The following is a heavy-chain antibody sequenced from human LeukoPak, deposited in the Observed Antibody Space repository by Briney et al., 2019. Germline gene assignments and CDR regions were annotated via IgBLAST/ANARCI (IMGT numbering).Heavy chain of an antibody. CDR2: IYHSGST. D-gene: IGHD1-26*01. Sequence: KPSETLSLTCAVSGYSISSGYYWGWIRQPPGKGLEWIGSIYHSGSTYYNPSLKSRVTISVDTSKNQFSLKLSSVTAADTAVYYCARSIVGATGDYWGQGTLVTVSS. CDR3: ARSIVGATGDY. CDR1: GYSISSGYY. J-gene: IGHJ4*02. V-gene: IGHV4-38-2*01.